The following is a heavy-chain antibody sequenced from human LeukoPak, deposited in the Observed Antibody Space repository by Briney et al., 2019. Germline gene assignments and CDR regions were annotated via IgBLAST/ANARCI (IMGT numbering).Heavy chain of an antibody. Sequence: SETLSLTCTVSGGSISSSSYYWGWIRQPPGKGLEWIGSIYYSGSTYYNPSLKSRVTISVDTSKNQFSLKLSSVTAADTAVYYCARDRYNMGHGDYVPHRYMDVWGKGTTVTVSS. D-gene: IGHD4-17*01. CDR1: GGSISSSSYY. CDR3: ARDRYNMGHGDYVPHRYMDV. J-gene: IGHJ6*03. V-gene: IGHV4-39*07. CDR2: IYYSGST.